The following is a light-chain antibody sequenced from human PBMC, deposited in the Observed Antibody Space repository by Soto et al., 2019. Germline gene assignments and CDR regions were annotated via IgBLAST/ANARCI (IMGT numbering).Light chain of an antibody. Sequence: QLVLTQPPSASGTPGQRVTISCSGSSSNIGSNAVNWYQHLPGTAPKLLIYSNSLRPSGVPDRFSGSKSGTSASLAISGLQSDDEGDYYCGTWDDSLDGFCVFGTGTKVTVL. V-gene: IGLV1-44*01. CDR2: SNS. CDR3: GTWDDSLDGFCV. CDR1: SSNIGSNA. J-gene: IGLJ1*01.